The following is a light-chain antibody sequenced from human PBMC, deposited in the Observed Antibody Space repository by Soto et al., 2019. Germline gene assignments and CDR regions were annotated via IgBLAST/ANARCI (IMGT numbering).Light chain of an antibody. CDR2: GAS. CDR3: QQYTRAPLT. Sequence: EIVLTQSPAPLFLSPGEGAPPPRRASQSVTDNYLAWYQQKPGQAPRLVISGASSRTSGIPDRFSAGGSGTDFTLTISRLEPEDFAVYYCQQYTRAPLTFGQGTKVDIK. CDR1: QSVTDNY. V-gene: IGKV3-20*01. J-gene: IGKJ1*01.